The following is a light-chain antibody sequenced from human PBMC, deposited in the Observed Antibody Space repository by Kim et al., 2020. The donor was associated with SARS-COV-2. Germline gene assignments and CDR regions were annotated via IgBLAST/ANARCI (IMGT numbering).Light chain of an antibody. CDR1: QSVSNW. V-gene: IGKV1-5*03. Sequence: DIQMTQSPSTLSASVGDRVTITCRASQSVSNWLVWYQQKSGKAPKLLIYQTSTLESGVPSRFSGSGSGTEFTLTISSLQPDDFATYYCQQYNSYPLTFGGGTKVDIK. CDR3: QQYNSYPLT. J-gene: IGKJ4*01. CDR2: QTS.